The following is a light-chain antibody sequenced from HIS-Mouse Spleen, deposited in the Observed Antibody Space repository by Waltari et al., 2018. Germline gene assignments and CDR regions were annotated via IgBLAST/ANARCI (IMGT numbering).Light chain of an antibody. J-gene: IGLJ2*01. V-gene: IGLV2-8*01. CDR1: SSDVGGYNY. CDR2: EVS. Sequence: QSALTQPPSASGSPGQSVTIPCTGTSSDVGGYNYVSCYQQPPGKAPNLMIYEVSTRPPGFPDRFSGSKSGNTASMTVSGLQAEDEADYYCSSYAGSNIVVFGGGTKLTVL. CDR3: SSYAGSNIVV.